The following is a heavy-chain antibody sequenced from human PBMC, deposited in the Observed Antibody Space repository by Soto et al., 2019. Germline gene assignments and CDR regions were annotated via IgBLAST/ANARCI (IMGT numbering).Heavy chain of an antibody. CDR3: AREQVILGTYGMDV. J-gene: IGHJ6*02. CDR1: GGTFSSYT. V-gene: IGHV1-69*08. Sequence: QVQLVQSGAEVKKPGSSVKVSCKASGGTFSSYTISWVRQAPGQGLEWMGRIIPILGLADYAQNFQGRVTITADKSTSPAYMELSSLRSEDTAVYYCAREQVILGTYGMDVWGQGTTVTVSS. D-gene: IGHD2-15*01. CDR2: IIPILGLA.